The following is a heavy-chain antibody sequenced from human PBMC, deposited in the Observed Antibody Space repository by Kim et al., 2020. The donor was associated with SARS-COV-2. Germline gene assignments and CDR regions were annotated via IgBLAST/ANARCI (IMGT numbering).Heavy chain of an antibody. Sequence: SETLSLTCTVSGGSISSSSYYWGWIRQPPGKGLEWIGSIYYSGSTYYNPSLKSRVTISVDTSKNQFSLKLSSVTAADTAVYYCARLTLAHLTTFLRLGGIGDYFDYWGQGTLVTVSS. CDR1: GGSISSSSYY. V-gene: IGHV4-39*01. CDR2: IYYSGST. CDR3: ARLTLAHLTTFLRLGGIGDYFDY. D-gene: IGHD3-16*01. J-gene: IGHJ4*02.